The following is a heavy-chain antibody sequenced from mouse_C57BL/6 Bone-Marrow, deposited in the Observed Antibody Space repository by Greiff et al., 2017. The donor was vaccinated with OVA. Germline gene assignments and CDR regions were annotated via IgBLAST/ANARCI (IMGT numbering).Heavy chain of an antibody. V-gene: IGHV1-19*01. CDR3: ARSLLLRSLDC. D-gene: IGHD1-1*01. CDR2: INPYNGGT. CDR1: GYTFTDYY. Sequence: VQLQQSGPVLVKPGASVKMSCKASGYTFTDYYMNWVKQSHGKSLEWIGVINPYNGGTSYNQKFKGKATLTVDKSSSTAYMELNSLTSEDSAVYYCARSLLLRSLDCWGQGATLTVS. J-gene: IGHJ2*01.